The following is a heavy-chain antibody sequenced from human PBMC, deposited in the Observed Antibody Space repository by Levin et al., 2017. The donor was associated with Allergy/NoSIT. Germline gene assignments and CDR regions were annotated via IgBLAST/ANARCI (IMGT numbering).Heavy chain of an antibody. D-gene: IGHD5-12*01. CDR1: GFTFSSYA. CDR3: ARDDSGYDSWGGPFDY. CDR2: ISDSASST. V-gene: IGHV3-23*01. J-gene: IGHJ4*02. Sequence: PGGSLRLSCAASGFTFSSYAMSWVRQAPGKGLEWVSAISDSASSTYYADSVKGRFTISRDNSKNTLYLHMNSLRAEDTAVYYCARDDSGYDSWGGPFDYWGQGTLVTVSS.